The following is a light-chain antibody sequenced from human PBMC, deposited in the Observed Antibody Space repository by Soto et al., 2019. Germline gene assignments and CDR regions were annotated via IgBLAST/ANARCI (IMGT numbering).Light chain of an antibody. CDR1: SSNIGSNY. Sequence: QSVLTQPPSASGTPGQRVTISCSGSSSNIGSNYVYWYQQLPGTAPKLLIYRNSQRPSGVPDRFSGSKSGTSATLAIRGLRSEDEAEYHCAAWDDSLSGYVVFGGGTKLTVL. V-gene: IGLV1-47*01. CDR2: RNS. CDR3: AAWDDSLSGYVV. J-gene: IGLJ2*01.